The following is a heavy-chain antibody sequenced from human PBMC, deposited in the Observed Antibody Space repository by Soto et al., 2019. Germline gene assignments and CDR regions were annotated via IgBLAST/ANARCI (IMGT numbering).Heavy chain of an antibody. CDR2: IKQDGSEK. J-gene: IGHJ3*02. D-gene: IGHD4-17*01. CDR3: ARRGLRSAFDI. Sequence: ESGGGLVQPGGSLRLSCAASGFTFSSYWMSWVRQAPGKGLEWVANIKQDGSEKYYVDSVKGRFTISRDNAKNSLYLQMNSLRAEDTAGYYWARRGLRSAFDIWGQGTMVTVSS. CDR1: GFTFSSYW. V-gene: IGHV3-7*01.